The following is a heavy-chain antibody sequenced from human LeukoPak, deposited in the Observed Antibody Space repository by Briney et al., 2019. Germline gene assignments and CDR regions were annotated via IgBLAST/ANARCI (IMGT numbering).Heavy chain of an antibody. J-gene: IGHJ4*02. D-gene: IGHD6-19*01. V-gene: IGHV3-23*01. CDR3: AKHVAGRGCFDY. CDR2: ISGSGGTT. CDR1: GFTFSSYA. Sequence: GGSLRLSCAVSGFTFSSYAMSWVRQAPGKGLGWVSTISGSGGTTYYAASVKGRFTISRDNSKNTLYLQMNCLRDEDTAVYYCAKHVAGRGCFDYWGQGTQVTVSS.